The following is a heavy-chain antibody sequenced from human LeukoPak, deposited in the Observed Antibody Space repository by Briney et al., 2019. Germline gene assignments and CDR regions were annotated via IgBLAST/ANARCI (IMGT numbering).Heavy chain of an antibody. CDR2: IYYSGST. CDR3: ARQFNYYDSGGYPLDY. J-gene: IGHJ4*02. CDR1: GGSISSSSYY. V-gene: IGHV4-39*01. Sequence: SETLSLTCTVSGGSISSSSYYWGWIRQPPGKGLEWIGSIYYSGSTYYNPSLKSRVTISVDTSKNQFSLKLSSVTAADTAVYYCARQFNYYDSGGYPLDYWGQGTLVTVSS. D-gene: IGHD3-22*01.